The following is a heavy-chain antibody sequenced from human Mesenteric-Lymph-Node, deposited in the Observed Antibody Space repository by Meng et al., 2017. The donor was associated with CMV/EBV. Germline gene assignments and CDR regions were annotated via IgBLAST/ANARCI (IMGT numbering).Heavy chain of an antibody. CDR3: VRGIQHDFWSAYYNDY. D-gene: IGHD3-3*01. Sequence: GESLKISCAASGFTFNIYSMIWVRQAPGKGLEWVSYISSISNTIYYADSVKGRFTLSRDNAKNSLYLQMNGLRVEDTAVYYCVRGIQHDFWSAYYNDYWGQGTLVTVSS. V-gene: IGHV3-48*04. CDR1: GFTFNIYS. J-gene: IGHJ4*02. CDR2: ISSISNTI.